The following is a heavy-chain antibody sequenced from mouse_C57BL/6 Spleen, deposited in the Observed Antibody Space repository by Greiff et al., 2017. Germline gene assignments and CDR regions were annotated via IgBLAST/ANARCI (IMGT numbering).Heavy chain of an antibody. D-gene: IGHD3-2*02. CDR2: IDPSDSYT. Sequence: VQLQQPGAELVMPGASVKLSCKASGYTFTSYWMHWVKQRPGQGLEWIGEIDPSDSYTNYNQKFKGKSTLTVDKSSSTAYMQLSSLTSEDSAVYYCARGPAQAYWGQGTTLTVSS. CDR1: GYTFTSYW. J-gene: IGHJ2*01. CDR3: ARGPAQAY. V-gene: IGHV1-69*01.